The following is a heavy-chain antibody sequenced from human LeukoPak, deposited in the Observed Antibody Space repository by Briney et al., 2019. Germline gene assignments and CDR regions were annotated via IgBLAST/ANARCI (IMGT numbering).Heavy chain of an antibody. D-gene: IGHD3-22*01. CDR2: INAGNGNT. CDR3: AREGSSGYYFDY. V-gene: IGHV1-3*01. Sequence: ASVKVSCKASGYTFTSYAMHWVRQAPGQRLEWMGWINAGNGNTKYSQKFQGRVTITRDTSASTAYMELSSLRSEDTAVYYCAREGSSGYYFDYWGQGTLVTVSS. CDR1: GYTFTSYA. J-gene: IGHJ4*02.